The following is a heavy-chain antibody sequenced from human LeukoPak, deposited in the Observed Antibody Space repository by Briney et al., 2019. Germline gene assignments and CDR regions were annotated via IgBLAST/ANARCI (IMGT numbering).Heavy chain of an antibody. Sequence: GASMKVSCKASGYTFTGYYMHWVRQAPGQGLEWMGWINPNSGGTNYAQKFPGRVTMTRDTSISTAYMELSRLRSDDTAVYYCARGIVVVPAAMRWWFDPWGQGTLVTVSS. J-gene: IGHJ5*02. CDR3: ARGIVVVPAAMRWWFDP. V-gene: IGHV1-2*02. CDR2: INPNSGGT. CDR1: GYTFTGYY. D-gene: IGHD2-2*01.